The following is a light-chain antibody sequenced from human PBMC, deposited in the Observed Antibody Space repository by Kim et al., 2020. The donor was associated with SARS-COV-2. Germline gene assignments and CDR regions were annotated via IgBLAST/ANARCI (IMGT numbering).Light chain of an antibody. CDR1: SSNIGAGFE. Sequence: QTVTISFTGSSSNIGAGFEVHWYQQLPGTAPKLLIHSNNNRPSGVPDRFSGSKSGTSASLAITGLQPEDEADYYCQSYDSSLSVGIFGGGTKVTVL. CDR2: SNN. CDR3: QSYDSSLSVGI. V-gene: IGLV1-40*01. J-gene: IGLJ2*01.